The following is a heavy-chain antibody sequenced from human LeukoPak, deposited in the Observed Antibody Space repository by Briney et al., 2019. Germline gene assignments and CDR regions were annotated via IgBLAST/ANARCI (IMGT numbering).Heavy chain of an antibody. CDR3: ATSTTAYDAFDI. V-gene: IGHV1-8*01. CDR1: GYTFTSYD. J-gene: IGHJ3*02. CDR2: MNPNSGNT. Sequence: ASVKVSCTASGYTFTSYDINWVRQATGQGLEWMGWMNPNSGNTGYAQKFQGRVTMTRNTSISTAYMELSSLRSEDTAVYYCATSTTAYDAFDIWGQGTMVTVSS. D-gene: IGHD4-17*01.